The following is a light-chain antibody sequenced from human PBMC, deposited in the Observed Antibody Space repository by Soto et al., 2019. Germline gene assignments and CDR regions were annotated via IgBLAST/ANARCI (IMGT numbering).Light chain of an antibody. Sequence: QSALTQPPSASGSPGQSVTISCTGTSSDVGGYNYVSWYQQHPGKAPKLIIYEGSKRPSGVSNRFSGSKSGNTASLTLSGVQAEPEADYYCCSYAGSSIFYVFGTGTKVTVL. J-gene: IGLJ1*01. CDR3: CSYAGSSIFYV. CDR2: EGS. V-gene: IGLV2-8*01. CDR1: SSDVGGYNY.